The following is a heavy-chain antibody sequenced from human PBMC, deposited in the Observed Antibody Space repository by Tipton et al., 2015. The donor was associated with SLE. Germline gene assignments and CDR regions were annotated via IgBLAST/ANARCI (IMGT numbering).Heavy chain of an antibody. CDR1: GGSISSSSYY. CDR2: IYYSGST. V-gene: IGHV4-39*01. Sequence: TLSLTCTVSGGSISSSSYYWGWIRQPPGKGLEWIGSIYYSGSTYYNPSLKSRVTISVATSKNQFSLKLSSVTAADTAVYYCARGEYSSSWSPFDYWGQGTLVTVSS. J-gene: IGHJ4*02. CDR3: ARGEYSSSWSPFDY. D-gene: IGHD6-13*01.